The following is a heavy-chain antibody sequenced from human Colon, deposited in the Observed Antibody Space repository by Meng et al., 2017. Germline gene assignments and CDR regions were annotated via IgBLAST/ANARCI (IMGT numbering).Heavy chain of an antibody. CDR2: ISSDGSST. V-gene: IGHV3-74*01. J-gene: IGHJ4*01. CDR3: TRGHPDIGDY. Sequence: EVRLLEGGGGLVQPGGSLILSCATSGFTFSSFWMHWVRQAPGKGLVWVSRISSDGSSTSYADSVRGRFTISRDNAKNTLYLQMNSLRAEDTAVYYCTRGHPDIGDYWGHGSLVTVSS. CDR1: GFTFSSFW. D-gene: IGHD2-15*01.